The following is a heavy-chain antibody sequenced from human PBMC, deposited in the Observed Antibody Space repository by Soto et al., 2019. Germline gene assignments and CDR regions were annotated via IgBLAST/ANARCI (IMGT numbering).Heavy chain of an antibody. CDR1: GGSISSYY. CDR2: IYYSGST. J-gene: IGHJ5*01. D-gene: IGHD6-13*01. V-gene: IGHV4-59*01. CDR3: ARLYIAAALWYNWFDS. Sequence: SETLSLTCTVSGGSISSYYWSWIRQPPGKGLEWIGYIYYSGSTNYNPSLKSRVTISVDTSKNQFSLKLSSVTAADTAVYYCARLYIAAALWYNWFDSWGPGTLVTVSS.